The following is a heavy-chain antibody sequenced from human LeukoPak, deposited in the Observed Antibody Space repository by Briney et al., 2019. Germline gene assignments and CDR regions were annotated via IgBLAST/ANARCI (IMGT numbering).Heavy chain of an antibody. V-gene: IGHV3-74*01. J-gene: IGHJ4*02. CDR1: VFTLRSYW. CDR2: INSDGSST. D-gene: IGHD3-22*01. Sequence: GGSLRLSCAASVFTLRSYWMNSVRQAPGKGLVWVSRINSDGSSTSYADSVKGRFTISRDNAKNTLHLQMNSLRAEDTAVYYCADIYYYSSGYFGYWGQGTLVTVSS. CDR3: ADIYYYSSGYFGY.